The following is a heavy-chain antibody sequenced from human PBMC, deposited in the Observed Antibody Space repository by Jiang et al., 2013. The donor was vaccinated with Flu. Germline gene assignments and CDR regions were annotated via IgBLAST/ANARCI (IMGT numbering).Heavy chain of an antibody. D-gene: IGHD2/OR15-2a*01. J-gene: IGHJ6*02. CDR3: ARRSAKYFYAMDV. Sequence: QLVESGAEVKKPGESLQISCQGSGYDFNSHWIVWVRQMPGRGLEWMGSVYPSDSDSRYSPSFQGQVTISADRSISTAYLQWSSLKVSDTAIYYCARRSAKYFYAMDVWGQGTTVTVSS. V-gene: IGHV5-51*01. CDR1: GYDFNSHW. CDR2: VYPSDSDS.